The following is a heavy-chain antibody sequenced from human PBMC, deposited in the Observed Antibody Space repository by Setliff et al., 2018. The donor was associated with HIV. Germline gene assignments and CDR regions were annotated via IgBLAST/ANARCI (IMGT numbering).Heavy chain of an antibody. CDR1: GGSFSNYA. J-gene: IGHJ3*01. V-gene: IGHV1-69*05. CDR3: ARFTHDVRVGQDGAFDF. D-gene: IGHD2-15*01. CDR2: IIPSYGTA. Sequence: SVKVSCKASGGSFSNYAINWVRQAPGRGLEWMGGIIPSYGTANYAQTLQGRVTITTDKSATTVYMDLSSLRSDDTAIYYCARFTHDVRVGQDGAFDFWGQGTMVTVSS.